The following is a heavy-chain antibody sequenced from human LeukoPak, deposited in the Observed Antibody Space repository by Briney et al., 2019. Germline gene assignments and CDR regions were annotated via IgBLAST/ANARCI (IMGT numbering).Heavy chain of an antibody. Sequence: GGSLRLSCTASGFTFSSYWMTWVRQAPGEGLEWVANIRQDGSAKYYVDSVKGRFTISRDNAKNSLFLQMNSVRVDDTAVYYRARDYSPDDSSCSGGSCYYDAFDIWGQGTMVTVSS. V-gene: IGHV3-7*01. D-gene: IGHD2-15*01. J-gene: IGHJ3*02. CDR1: GFTFSSYW. CDR3: ARDYSPDDSSCSGGSCYYDAFDI. CDR2: IRQDGSAK.